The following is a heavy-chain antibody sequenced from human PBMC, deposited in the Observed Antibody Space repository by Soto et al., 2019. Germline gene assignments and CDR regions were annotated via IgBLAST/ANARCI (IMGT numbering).Heavy chain of an antibody. J-gene: IGHJ3*02. V-gene: IGHV4-34*01. CDR2: INHSGST. Sequence: SETLSLTCAVYGGSSSGYYWSWIRQPPGKGLEWIGEINHSGSTNYNPSLKSRVTISVDTSKNQFSLKLSSVTAADTAVYYCARGRLGYCSGGSCYSRDFAFDIWGQGTMVTVSS. D-gene: IGHD2-15*01. CDR1: GGSSSGYY. CDR3: ARGRLGYCSGGSCYSRDFAFDI.